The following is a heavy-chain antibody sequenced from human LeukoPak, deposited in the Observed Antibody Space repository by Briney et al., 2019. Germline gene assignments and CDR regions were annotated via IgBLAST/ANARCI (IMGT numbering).Heavy chain of an antibody. V-gene: IGHV4-34*01. CDR1: GGSFSGYY. CDR2: INHSGGT. CDR3: ARNVGYPSDY. Sequence: PSETLSLTCAVYGGSFSGYYWSWIRQPPGKGLEWIGEINHSGGTNYNPSLKSRVTISVDTSKNQFSLKLSSVTAADTAVYYCARNVGYPSDYWGQGTLVTVSS. D-gene: IGHD3-16*02. J-gene: IGHJ4*02.